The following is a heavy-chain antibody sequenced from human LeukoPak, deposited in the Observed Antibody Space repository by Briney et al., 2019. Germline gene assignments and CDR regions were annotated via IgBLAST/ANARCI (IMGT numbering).Heavy chain of an antibody. V-gene: IGHV4-34*01. CDR2: INHSGGT. CDR3: ARGVDYYGV. J-gene: IGHJ4*02. Sequence: PGGSLRLSCAASGFTFSNYHMNWIRQPPVKGLEWIGEINHSGGTNYNPSLKSRVTISVDTSKKQFSLKLSSVTAADTAVYYCARGVDYYGVWGQGTLVTVSS. CDR1: GFTFSNYH. D-gene: IGHD3-10*01.